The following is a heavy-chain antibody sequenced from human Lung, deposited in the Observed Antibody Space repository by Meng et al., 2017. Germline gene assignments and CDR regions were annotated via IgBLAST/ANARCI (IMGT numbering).Heavy chain of an antibody. D-gene: IGHD3-22*01. CDR2: IYYTGST. Sequence: LQLQESGPGLVKPSETLSPTCTVSGGSIGSSSYYWGWIRQPPGKGLEWIGSIYYTGSTYYNPSLKSRVTISVDTSKNQFSLKLSSVTAADTAVFYCARVGYYYDSGGYYGIDYWGQGTLVTVSS. CDR1: GGSIGSSSYY. J-gene: IGHJ4*02. CDR3: ARVGYYYDSGGYYGIDY. V-gene: IGHV4-39*01.